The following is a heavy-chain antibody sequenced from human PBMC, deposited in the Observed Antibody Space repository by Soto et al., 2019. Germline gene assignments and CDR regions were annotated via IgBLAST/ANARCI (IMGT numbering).Heavy chain of an antibody. CDR3: GKILVGATVHTGADS. V-gene: IGHV4-39*01. CDR2: IDNNGVT. J-gene: IGHJ4*02. Sequence: SETLSLTCIVSGGSVYSNGHYWGWIRQPPGKGLEWIGSIDNNGVTNYNSSLKSRVTISRDTSKNQFSLRLTSVTAADTAVYYCGKILVGATVHTGADSWGPGTLVTVSS. D-gene: IGHD2-15*01. CDR1: GGSVYSNGHY.